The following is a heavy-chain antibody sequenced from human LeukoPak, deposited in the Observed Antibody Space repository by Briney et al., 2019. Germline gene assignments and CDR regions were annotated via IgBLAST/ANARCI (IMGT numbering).Heavy chain of an antibody. D-gene: IGHD5/OR15-5a*01. CDR3: ARDRSSTTNSFDY. Sequence: GASVKVSCKASGGTFSSYAISWVRQAPGQGLEWMGWISAYNGNTNYAQKLQGRVTMTTDTSTSTAYMELRSLRSDDTAVYYCARDRSSTTNSFDYWGQGTLVTVSP. CDR1: GGTFSSYA. CDR2: ISAYNGNT. V-gene: IGHV1-18*01. J-gene: IGHJ4*02.